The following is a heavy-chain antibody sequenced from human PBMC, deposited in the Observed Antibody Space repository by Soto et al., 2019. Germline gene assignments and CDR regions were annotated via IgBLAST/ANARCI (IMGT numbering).Heavy chain of an antibody. Sequence: ASVKVSCKASGYSFIGHYIHGVRQAPGQGLEWMGWINPNSGSTTYAQRFQGRVTLNRDTSISTAYMWLRGLRSDDTAVFYFATADGLVGIWFEPWGQVTLFAFCS. CDR3: ATADGLVGIWFEP. CDR2: INPNSGST. D-gene: IGHD3-9*01. J-gene: IGHJ5*02. CDR1: GYSFIGHY. V-gene: IGHV1-2*02.